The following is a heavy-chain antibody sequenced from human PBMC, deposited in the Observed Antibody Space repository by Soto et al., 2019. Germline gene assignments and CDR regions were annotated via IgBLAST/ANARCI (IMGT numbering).Heavy chain of an antibody. CDR1: GGSFSGYY. Sequence: SETLSLTCAGYGGSFSGYYWSWIRQPPGKGLEWIGEINHSGSTNYNPSLKSRVTISVDTSKNQFSLRLSSVTAADTAVYYCARGRSSSWYVWFDPWGQGTLVTVSS. CDR3: ARGRSSSWYVWFDP. D-gene: IGHD6-13*01. V-gene: IGHV4-34*01. CDR2: INHSGST. J-gene: IGHJ5*02.